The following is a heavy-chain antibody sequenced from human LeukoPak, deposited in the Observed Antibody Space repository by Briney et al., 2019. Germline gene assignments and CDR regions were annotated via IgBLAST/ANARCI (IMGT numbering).Heavy chain of an antibody. CDR3: AKECGGDCYIDY. V-gene: IGHV3-30*18. Sequence: GGSLRLSCEASGFTFSSYGMHWVRQAPGKGLEWVAVISYDGSNKYYADSVKGRFTISRDNSKNTLYLQMNSLRAEDTAVYYCAKECGGDCYIDYWGQGTLVTVSS. CDR1: GFTFSSYG. J-gene: IGHJ4*02. CDR2: ISYDGSNK. D-gene: IGHD2-21*02.